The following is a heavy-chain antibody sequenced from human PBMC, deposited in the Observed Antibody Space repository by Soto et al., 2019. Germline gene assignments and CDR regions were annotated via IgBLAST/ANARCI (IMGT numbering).Heavy chain of an antibody. CDR1: GFTFSSYA. J-gene: IGHJ6*02. CDR3: ARFDSSSPNYYYYAMDV. Sequence: QVQLVESGGGVVQPGRSLRLSCAASGFTFSSYAMHWVRQAPGKGLEWVAVISYDGSNKYYADSVKGRFTISKDKSKITLYVQMNSLRAEDTAVYYCARFDSSSPNYYYYAMDVWGQGTTVTVSS. V-gene: IGHV3-30-3*01. CDR2: ISYDGSNK. D-gene: IGHD6-6*01.